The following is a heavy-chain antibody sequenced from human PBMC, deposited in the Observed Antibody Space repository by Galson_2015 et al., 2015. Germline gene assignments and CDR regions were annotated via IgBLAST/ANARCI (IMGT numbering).Heavy chain of an antibody. J-gene: IGHJ4*02. Sequence: SLRLSCAASGFTFSSYAMSWVRRAPGKGLEWVSVISASGAGTYYADSVKGRFTISRDNSKNTLYVHMNSLGTEDTAIYYCAIRAGSGSGRYFFDYWGQGTLVTVSS. D-gene: IGHD6-19*01. CDR3: AIRAGSGSGRYFFDY. CDR2: ISASGAGT. CDR1: GFTFSSYA. V-gene: IGHV3-23*01.